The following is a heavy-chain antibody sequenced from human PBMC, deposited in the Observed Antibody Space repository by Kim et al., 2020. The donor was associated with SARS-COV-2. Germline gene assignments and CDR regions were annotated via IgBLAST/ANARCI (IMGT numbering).Heavy chain of an antibody. D-gene: IGHD6-13*01. CDR3: ARDGILSYTSSWDY. V-gene: IGHV3-7*03. CDR1: GFTFRSYW. J-gene: IGHJ4*02. Sequence: GGSLRLSCGVYGFTFRSYWMSWVRQAPGKGLEWVANLKEHLSVIQYVDSVKGRFTISRDNARNSLYLQMNSLRADDTAVYYCARDGILSYTSSWDYWGPGSLVTVSS. CDR2: LKEHLSVI.